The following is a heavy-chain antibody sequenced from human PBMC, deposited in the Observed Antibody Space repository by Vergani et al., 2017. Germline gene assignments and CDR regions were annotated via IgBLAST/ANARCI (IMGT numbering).Heavy chain of an antibody. Sequence: QVQLVESGGGLVKPGGSLRLSCAASGFTFSDYYMSWIRQAPGKGLEWVSYISSSGSTIYYADSVKRRFTISRDNAKNSLYLQMNSLRAADTAVYYCAGVRGYSSSWAFDPWGQGTLVTVSS. CDR1: GFTFSDYY. CDR3: AGVRGYSSSWAFDP. V-gene: IGHV3-11*01. CDR2: ISSSGSTI. D-gene: IGHD6-13*01. J-gene: IGHJ5*02.